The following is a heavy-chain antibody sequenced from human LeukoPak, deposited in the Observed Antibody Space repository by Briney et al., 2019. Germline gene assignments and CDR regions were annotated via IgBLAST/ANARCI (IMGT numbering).Heavy chain of an antibody. CDR3: ARPIYFDPSAFDI. J-gene: IGHJ3*02. CDR2: IYYSGST. Sequence: KPSETLSLTRTVSGGSISSYYWSWIRQPPGKGLEWIGYIYYSGSTNYNPSLKSRVTISVDTSKNQFSLKLSSVTAADTAVYYCARPIYFDPSAFDIWGQGTMVTVSS. CDR1: GGSISSYY. D-gene: IGHD3-9*01. V-gene: IGHV4-59*08.